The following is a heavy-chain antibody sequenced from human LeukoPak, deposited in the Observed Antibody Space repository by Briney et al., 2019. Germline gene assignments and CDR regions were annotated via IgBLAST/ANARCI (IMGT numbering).Heavy chain of an antibody. Sequence: PSETLSLTCTVSGGSISRYYWSWIRQPPGKGLEWIGYIYYSGSTNYNPSLKSRVTISVDTSKNQFSLKLSSVTAADTAVYYCARATLIAAAGNWFDPWGQGTLVTVSS. J-gene: IGHJ5*02. CDR2: IYYSGST. CDR3: ARATLIAAAGNWFDP. D-gene: IGHD6-13*01. V-gene: IGHV4-59*01. CDR1: GGSISRYY.